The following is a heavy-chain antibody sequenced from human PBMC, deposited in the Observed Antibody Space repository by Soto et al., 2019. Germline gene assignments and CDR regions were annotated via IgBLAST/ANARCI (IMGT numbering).Heavy chain of an antibody. CDR3: AYIAAAGEYFHH. J-gene: IGHJ1*01. Sequence: PSETLALTCAVCGGSISSRNWWSWVRQPPGKGLEWIGEIYHSGSTNYNPSLKSRVTISVDKSKNQFSLKLSSVTAADTAVYYCAYIAAAGEYFHHWGQGTLVTVSS. CDR2: IYHSGST. D-gene: IGHD6-13*01. CDR1: GGSISSRNW. V-gene: IGHV4-4*02.